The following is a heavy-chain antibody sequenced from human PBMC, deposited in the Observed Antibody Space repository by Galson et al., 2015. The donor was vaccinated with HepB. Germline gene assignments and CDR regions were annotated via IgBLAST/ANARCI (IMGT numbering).Heavy chain of an antibody. D-gene: IGHD3-22*01. CDR2: VDHEDGET. J-gene: IGHJ4*02. Sequence: VKVSCKVSGHTFTDYYMHWVQQAPGKGLEWMGLVDHEDGETIYAEKFQGRVTITADTSTDTAYMELGSLRSEDTAVYYCATGPLSYYDLSGYFDYWGQGTLVTVSS. CDR3: ATGPLSYYDLSGYFDY. CDR1: GHTFTDYY. V-gene: IGHV1-69-2*01.